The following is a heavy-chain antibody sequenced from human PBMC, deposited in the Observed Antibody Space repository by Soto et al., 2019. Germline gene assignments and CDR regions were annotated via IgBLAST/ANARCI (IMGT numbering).Heavy chain of an antibody. CDR2: IVVGSGNT. Sequence: QMQLVQSGPEVKKPGTSVKVSCKASGFTFTSSAVQWLRHARGQRLEWIGWIVVGSGNTNYAQKFQERVTITRDMYTITGYMALSSLRSEDTAVYYCAEDLDSAVGPYWGQGTLVTVSS. V-gene: IGHV1-58*01. CDR3: AEDLDSAVGPY. D-gene: IGHD6-19*01. J-gene: IGHJ4*02. CDR1: GFTFTSSA.